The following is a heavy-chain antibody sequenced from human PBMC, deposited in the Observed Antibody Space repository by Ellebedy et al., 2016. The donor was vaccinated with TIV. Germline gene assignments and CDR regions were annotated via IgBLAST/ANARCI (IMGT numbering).Heavy chain of an antibody. Sequence: ESLKISCAAPGFNFTNYWMTWVRQAPGKGLEWVANIKQDGSEKYYVDSVKGRFTISRDNANKSVFLQVNSLIAEDTAVYYCARDDFGGDHYYYYGLDVWGQGTTVIVSS. J-gene: IGHJ6*02. D-gene: IGHD4-23*01. CDR1: GFNFTNYW. CDR2: IKQDGSEK. CDR3: ARDDFGGDHYYYYGLDV. V-gene: IGHV3-7*01.